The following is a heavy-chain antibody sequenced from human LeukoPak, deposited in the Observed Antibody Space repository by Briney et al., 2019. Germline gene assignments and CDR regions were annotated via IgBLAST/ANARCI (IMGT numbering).Heavy chain of an antibody. Sequence: ASVKVSCKASGYTFTSYAMHWVRQAPGQRLEWMGWINAGNGNTKYSQKFQGRVTITRDTSASTAYMELSSLRSEDTAVYYCARSALLRLLLDPSGEGTLVTVSS. J-gene: IGHJ5*02. CDR3: ARSALLRLLLDP. V-gene: IGHV1-3*01. CDR1: GYTFTSYA. CDR2: INAGNGNT. D-gene: IGHD2-15*01.